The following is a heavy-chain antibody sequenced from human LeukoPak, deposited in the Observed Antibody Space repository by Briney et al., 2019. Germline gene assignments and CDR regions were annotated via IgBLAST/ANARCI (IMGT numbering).Heavy chain of an antibody. CDR1: GFTFSSYG. V-gene: IGHV3-30*18. D-gene: IGHD6-13*01. Sequence: PGGSLRLSCAASGFTFSSYGMHWVRQAPGKGLEWVAVISYDGSNKYYADSVKGRFTISRDNSKNTLYLQMNSLRAEDTAVYYCAKDAGPGLYSSSWLDYWGQGTLVTVSS. CDR3: AKDAGPGLYSSSWLDY. CDR2: ISYDGSNK. J-gene: IGHJ4*02.